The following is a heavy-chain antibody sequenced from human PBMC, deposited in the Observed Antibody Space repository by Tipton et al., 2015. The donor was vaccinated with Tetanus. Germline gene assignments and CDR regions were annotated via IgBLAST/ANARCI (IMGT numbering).Heavy chain of an antibody. CDR1: GYTFTSYG. CDR3: ARDVRAEMGFDY. Sequence: QVQLVQSGDEVKRPGASVKVSCKASGYTFTSYGINWVRQAPGQGLEWMGWVSAYNGRTNYAQKVRDRVTMTPDTSTSTAYMELRSLRSDDTALYYCARDVRAEMGFDYWGRGTRATVSS. CDR2: VSAYNGRT. J-gene: IGHJ4*02. V-gene: IGHV1-18*01. D-gene: IGHD5-24*01.